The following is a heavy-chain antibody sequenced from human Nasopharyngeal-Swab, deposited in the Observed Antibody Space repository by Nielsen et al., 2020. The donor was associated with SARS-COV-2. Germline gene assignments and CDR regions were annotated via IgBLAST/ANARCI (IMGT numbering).Heavy chain of an antibody. CDR2: ISYDGSNK. CDR1: GFTFSSYA. V-gene: IGHV3-30-3*01. CDR3: ARSWGGGYSFSFDY. Sequence: SLKISCAASGFTFSSYAMHWVRQAPGKGLEWVAVISYDGSNKYYADSVKGRFTISRDNSKNTLYLQMNSLRAEDTAVYYCARSWGGGYSFSFDYWGQGTLVTVSS. J-gene: IGHJ4*02. D-gene: IGHD2-15*01.